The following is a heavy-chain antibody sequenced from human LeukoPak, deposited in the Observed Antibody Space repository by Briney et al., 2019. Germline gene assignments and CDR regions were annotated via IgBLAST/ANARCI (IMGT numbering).Heavy chain of an antibody. CDR3: ARVLISSGYYVDS. D-gene: IGHD3-22*01. Sequence: GGSLRLSCAASGFTVSSNYMSWVRQAPGKGLEWVSFIYSGGTTYYADSVKGRFTISRDISKNTLYLQMDSLRVEDTAVYYCARVLISSGYYVDSWGQGTLVTVSS. V-gene: IGHV3-53*01. J-gene: IGHJ4*02. CDR1: GFTVSSNY. CDR2: IYSGGTT.